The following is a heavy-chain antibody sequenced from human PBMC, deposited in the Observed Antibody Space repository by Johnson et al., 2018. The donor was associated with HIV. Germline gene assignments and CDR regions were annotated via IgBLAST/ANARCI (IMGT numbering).Heavy chain of an antibody. J-gene: IGHJ3*02. Sequence: QVQLVESGGGLVQPGGSLRLSCAASGFTFSTYAMHWVRQAPGKGLEWVAVISYDGSKMYYAHSVKGRFTISRDNAKNSLYLQMNSLRAEDTAVYYCARDIGIAARRLNAFDIWGQGTMVTVSS. CDR2: ISYDGSKM. CDR3: ARDIGIAARRLNAFDI. CDR1: GFTFSTYA. D-gene: IGHD6-6*01. V-gene: IGHV3-30*04.